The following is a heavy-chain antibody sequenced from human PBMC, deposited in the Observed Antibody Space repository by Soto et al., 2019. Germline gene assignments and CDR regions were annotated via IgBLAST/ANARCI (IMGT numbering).Heavy chain of an antibody. CDR3: ATRTDSSSQEYYFDY. D-gene: IGHD6-13*01. Sequence: QVQLQESGPGLVKPSQTLSLTCTVSGGSISSGGYYWSWIRQHPGKGLEWIGYIYYSGSTYYNPSLKSRVTIXXDXSXXQFSLKLSSVTAADTAVYYCATRTDSSSQEYYFDYWGQGTLVTVSS. CDR2: IYYSGST. J-gene: IGHJ4*02. CDR1: GGSISSGGYY. V-gene: IGHV4-31*03.